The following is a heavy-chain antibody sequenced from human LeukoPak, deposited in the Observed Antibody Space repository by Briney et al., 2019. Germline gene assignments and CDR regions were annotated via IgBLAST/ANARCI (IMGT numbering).Heavy chain of an antibody. CDR1: GFSLSTSGVG. CDR2: IYWDDDK. CDR3: ARLSSLHFDY. Sequence: SGPTLVNPTQTLTLTCTFSGFSLSTSGVGVGWIRQPPGKALEWLALIYWDDDKRYRPSLRSRLTITKDTSKNQVVLIMTYMDPVDTATYYCARLSSLHFDYWGQGTLVTVSS. D-gene: IGHD2/OR15-2a*01. V-gene: IGHV2-5*02. J-gene: IGHJ4*02.